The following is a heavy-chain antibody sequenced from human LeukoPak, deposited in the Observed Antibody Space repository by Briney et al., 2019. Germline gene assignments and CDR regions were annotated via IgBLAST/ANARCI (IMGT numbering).Heavy chain of an antibody. D-gene: IGHD2-2*01. Sequence: GGSLRLSCAASGFTFSSYSMNWVRQAPGKGLEWVSSISSSSSYIYYADSVKGRFTISRDNAKNSLYLQMNSLRAEDTAVYYCARDKYQLPGVHYGMDVWGQGTTVTVSS. V-gene: IGHV3-21*01. CDR1: GFTFSSYS. CDR2: ISSSSSYI. CDR3: ARDKYQLPGVHYGMDV. J-gene: IGHJ6*02.